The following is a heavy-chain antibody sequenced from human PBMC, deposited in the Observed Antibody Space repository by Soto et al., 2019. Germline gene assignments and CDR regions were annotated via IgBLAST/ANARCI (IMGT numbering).Heavy chain of an antibody. V-gene: IGHV3-72*01. Sequence: QSGGSLRLSCAVSGFSFSDYYMDWVRQAPGKGLEWVGRTRNKANSYMTEYAASVKGRFTISRDGSKNSLYLQMSSLKTEDTAVYYCASTHLGSSGEYYYGLAVWGQGTTVTLSS. J-gene: IGHJ6*02. CDR1: GFSFSDYY. CDR2: TRNKANSYMT. CDR3: ASTHLGSSGEYYYGLAV. D-gene: IGHD6-6*01.